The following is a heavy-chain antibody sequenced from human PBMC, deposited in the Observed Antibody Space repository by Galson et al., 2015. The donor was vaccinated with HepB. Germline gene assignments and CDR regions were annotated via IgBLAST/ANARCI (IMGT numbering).Heavy chain of an antibody. CDR2: IYHSGGT. J-gene: IGHJ4*02. V-gene: IGHV4-4*02. D-gene: IGHD3-10*01. CDR1: GDSISSDSW. Sequence: ETLSLTCAVSGDSISSDSWWSWVRQPPGEGLEWIGEIYHSGGTNYRPSLKSRVTISVDKSKYLFSLKLTSVTAADTAVYYCARAKEGRGYFDYWGQGTLVTVSS. CDR3: ARAKEGRGYFDY.